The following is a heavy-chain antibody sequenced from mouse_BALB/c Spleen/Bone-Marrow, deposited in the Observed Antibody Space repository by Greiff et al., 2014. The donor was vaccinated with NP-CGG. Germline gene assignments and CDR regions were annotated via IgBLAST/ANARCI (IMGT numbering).Heavy chain of an antibody. V-gene: IGHV2-9*02. CDR2: T. Sequence: TNYNSALMSRLSISKDNSKSQVFLKMNSLQTDDTAMYYCARDYGSSYYAMDYWGQGTSVTVSS. J-gene: IGHJ4*01. CDR3: ARDYGSSYYAMDY. D-gene: IGHD1-1*01.